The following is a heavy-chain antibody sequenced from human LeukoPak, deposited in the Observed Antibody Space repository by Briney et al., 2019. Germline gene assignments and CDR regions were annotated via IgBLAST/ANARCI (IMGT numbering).Heavy chain of an antibody. V-gene: IGHV4-39*07. CDR1: GGSISSSSYY. Sequence: SETLSLTCTVSGGSISSSSYYWGWIRQPPGKGLEWIGSIYYSGSTYYNPSLKSRVTISVDTSKNQFSLKLSSVTAADTAVYYCARSGPMVAPDYWGQGTLVTVSS. D-gene: IGHD4/OR15-4a*01. CDR3: ARSGPMVAPDY. J-gene: IGHJ4*02. CDR2: IYYSGST.